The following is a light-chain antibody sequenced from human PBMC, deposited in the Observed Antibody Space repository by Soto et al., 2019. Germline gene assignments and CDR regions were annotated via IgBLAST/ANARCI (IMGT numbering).Light chain of an antibody. CDR1: QDISNY. CDR3: QQYDKLPPYT. Sequence: DIQMTQSPSSLSASVGDRVTITCQASQDISNYLNWYQQKPGKAPKLLIYDASNLETGVPSRFSGSGSGTDFTFPISSLQPEDIATYYCQQYDKLPPYTFGRGTKLEIK. V-gene: IGKV1-33*01. J-gene: IGKJ2*01. CDR2: DAS.